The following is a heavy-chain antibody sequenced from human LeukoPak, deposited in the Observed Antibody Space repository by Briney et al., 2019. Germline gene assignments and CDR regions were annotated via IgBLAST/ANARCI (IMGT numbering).Heavy chain of an antibody. CDR1: GGSISSGGYY. CDR3: ARGGGYSHKNWFDP. CDR2: IYYSGST. D-gene: IGHD6-25*01. J-gene: IGHJ5*02. Sequence: SETLSLTCTVSGGSISSGGYYWSWIRQPPGKGLEWIGYIYYSGSTYYNPSLKSRVFISVDTSKNQFSLQLSSVTAADTAVYYCARGGGYSHKNWFDPWGQGTLVTVSS. V-gene: IGHV4-30-4*08.